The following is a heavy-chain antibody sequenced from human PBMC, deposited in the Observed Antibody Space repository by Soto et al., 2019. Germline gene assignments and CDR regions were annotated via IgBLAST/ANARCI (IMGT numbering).Heavy chain of an antibody. CDR1: GFTFSSYA. J-gene: IGHJ5*02. V-gene: IGHV3-23*01. Sequence: PGGSLRLSCAASGFTFSSYAMSWVRQAPGKGLEWVSAISGSGGSTYYADSVKGRFTISRDNSKNTLYLQMNSLRAEDTAVYYCAKVQVGYNWNDWRWFDPWGQGTLVTVSS. D-gene: IGHD1-1*01. CDR2: ISGSGGST. CDR3: AKVQVGYNWNDWRWFDP.